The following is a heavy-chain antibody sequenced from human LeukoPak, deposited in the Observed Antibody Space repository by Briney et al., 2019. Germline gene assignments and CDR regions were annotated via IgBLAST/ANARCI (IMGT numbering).Heavy chain of an antibody. J-gene: IGHJ4*02. V-gene: IGHV4-34*01. Sequence: PSETLSLTCAVYGGSFSGYYWSWIRQPPGNGLEWIGEINHSGSTNYNPSLKSRVTISVDTSKNQFSLKLSSVTAADTAVYYCARGPVGATNGGNFDYWGQGTLVTVSA. CDR2: INHSGST. D-gene: IGHD1-26*01. CDR1: GGSFSGYY. CDR3: ARGPVGATNGGNFDY.